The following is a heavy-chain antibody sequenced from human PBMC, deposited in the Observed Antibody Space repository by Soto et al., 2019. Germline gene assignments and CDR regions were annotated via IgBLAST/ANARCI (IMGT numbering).Heavy chain of an antibody. V-gene: IGHV4-59*01. Sequence: PSETLSLTCTVSGRSISSYYWSWIRQPPGKGLEWIGYIYYSGSTNYNPSLKSRVTISVDTSKNQFSLKLSSVTAADTAVYYCAGRCRSGSDDAFDFWCQGKMLTVSS. CDR3: AGRCRSGSDDAFDF. J-gene: IGHJ3*01. D-gene: IGHD3-22*01. CDR2: IYYSGST. CDR1: GRSISSYY.